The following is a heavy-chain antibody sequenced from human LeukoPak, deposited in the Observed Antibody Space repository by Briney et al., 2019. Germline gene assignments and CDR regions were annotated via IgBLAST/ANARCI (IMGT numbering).Heavy chain of an antibody. V-gene: IGHV4-34*01. CDR3: ARLYDSSVYYYGYYYGMDV. CDR1: GGSFSGYY. CDR2: INHSGST. J-gene: IGHJ6*02. Sequence: PSQTLSLTCAVYGGSFSGYYWSWIRQPPGQGLDWNGEINHSGSTNYNPSLKSRVTISVDTSKNQFSLKLSSVTDADTAVYYCARLYDSSVYYYGYYYGMDVWGQGTTVTV. D-gene: IGHD3-22*01.